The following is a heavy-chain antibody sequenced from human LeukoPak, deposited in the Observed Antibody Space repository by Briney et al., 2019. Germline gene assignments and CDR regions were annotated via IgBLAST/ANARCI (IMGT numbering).Heavy chain of an antibody. Sequence: GGSLRLSCAASGFTFDDYGMSWVRQAPGKGLEWVSGINWNGGSTGYADSVKGRFTISRDNAKNSLYLQMNSLRAEDTALYYCARAPPYYDSSGYSSYFDYWGQGTLVTVSS. CDR3: ARAPPYYDSSGYSSYFDY. CDR2: INWNGGST. CDR1: GFTFDDYG. J-gene: IGHJ4*02. V-gene: IGHV3-20*04. D-gene: IGHD3-22*01.